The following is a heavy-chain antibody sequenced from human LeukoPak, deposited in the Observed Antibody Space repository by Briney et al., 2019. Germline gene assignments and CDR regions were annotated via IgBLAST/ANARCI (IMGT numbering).Heavy chain of an antibody. Sequence: RASVKVSCKASGYTFTSYYMHWVRQAPGLGLEWMGIIRPIGDSTTYAQKFQGRVTMTRDMSTSTVYMELSSLRSDDTAVYYCANSGSYYNGPFDYWGQGTLVTVSS. V-gene: IGHV1-46*01. D-gene: IGHD3-10*01. CDR2: IRPIGDST. CDR1: GYTFTSYY. CDR3: ANSGSYYNGPFDY. J-gene: IGHJ4*02.